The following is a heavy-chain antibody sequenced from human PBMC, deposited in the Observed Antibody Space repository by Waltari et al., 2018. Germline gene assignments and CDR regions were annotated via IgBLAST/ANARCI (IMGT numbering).Heavy chain of an antibody. J-gene: IGHJ5*02. D-gene: IGHD3-10*01. CDR3: AREDILVWFRESFGWFDP. CDR2: MSHDGSKK. Sequence: GGGVVQPGRSLRLSCAASGFIFGSYGMHWVRQAPGKGLEWVAFMSHDGSKKYYADSVRGRFTVSRDNSKDTLYLHMNSLRAEDTAVYYCAREDILVWFRESFGWFDPWGQGTLVTVSS. CDR1: GFIFGSYG. V-gene: IGHV3-30-3*01.